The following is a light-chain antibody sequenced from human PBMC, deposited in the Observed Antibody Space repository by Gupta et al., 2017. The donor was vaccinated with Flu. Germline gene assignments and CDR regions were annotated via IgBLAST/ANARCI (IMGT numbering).Light chain of an antibody. CDR2: GAS. J-gene: IGKJ1*01. V-gene: IGKV3-20*01. CDR1: HTISRSR. Sequence: GERATLSCSASHTISRSRLAWYQQKPGQAPRLLIYGASNRAPGIPDRCSGSGSGTDFTLTINRLEPEDFAVYYCQQYDLSKTFGQGTKVEI. CDR3: QQYDLSKT.